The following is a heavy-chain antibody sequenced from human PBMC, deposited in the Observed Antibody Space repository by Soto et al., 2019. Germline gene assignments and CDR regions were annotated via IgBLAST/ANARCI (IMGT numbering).Heavy chain of an antibody. CDR2: IYSGGST. CDR3: ARFMTTVTTIYYYYGMDV. Sequence: EVQLVESGGGLIQPGGSLRLSCAASGFTGSTNYMTWVRQAPGKGLEWVSVIYSGGSTYYADSVEGRFTISRDNSKNTVYLQMSSLRAEDTAVYYCARFMTTVTTIYYYYGMDVWGQGTTVTVSS. D-gene: IGHD4-4*01. J-gene: IGHJ6*02. CDR1: GFTGSTNY. V-gene: IGHV3-53*01.